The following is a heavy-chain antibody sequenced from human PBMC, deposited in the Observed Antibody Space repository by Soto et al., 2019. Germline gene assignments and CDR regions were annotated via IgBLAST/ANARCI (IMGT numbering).Heavy chain of an antibody. CDR1: GVTVSSNY. V-gene: IGHV3-66*04. Sequence: EVQLVESGGGLVQPGGSLRLSCAASGVTVSSNYMSWVRQAPGKGLGWVSVIYSGGSTYYADSVKGRFAISRENSKNTLYLQMNSLRAEDTAVYYCARHGYNYGAGYFDYWCPGTLVTVSS. CDR2: IYSGGST. J-gene: IGHJ4*02. D-gene: IGHD5-18*01. CDR3: ARHGYNYGAGYFDY.